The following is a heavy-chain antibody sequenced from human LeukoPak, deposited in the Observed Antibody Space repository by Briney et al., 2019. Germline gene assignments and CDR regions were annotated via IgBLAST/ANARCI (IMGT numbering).Heavy chain of an antibody. CDR1: GYTFTSYY. CDR2: INPSGGST. J-gene: IGHJ4*02. D-gene: IGHD1-26*01. V-gene: IGHV1-46*01. Sequence: ASVKVSCKASGYTFTSYYMHWVRQAPGQGLEWMGIINPSGGSTSYAQKFQGRVTMTRDTSTSTVYMELSSLRSEDTAVYYCARASPVWDRVLFDHVGATMDYWGQGTLVTVSS. CDR3: ARASPVWDRVLFDHVGATMDY.